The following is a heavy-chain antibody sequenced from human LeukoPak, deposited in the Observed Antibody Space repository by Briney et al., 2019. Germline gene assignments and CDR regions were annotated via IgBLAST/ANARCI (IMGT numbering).Heavy chain of an antibody. D-gene: IGHD7-27*01. V-gene: IGHV3-23*01. J-gene: IGHJ4*02. CDR1: GFTFSTHA. CDR2: ISDNGDSR. Sequence: GGSLRLSCAASGFTFSTHAFSWVRQAPGKGLEWVSGISDNGDSRYYADSVKGRFDISRDNSMNTLYLQMSNLRAEDTAVYYCTKTWGSKGSDFWGQGALVTVSS. CDR3: TKTWGSKGSDF.